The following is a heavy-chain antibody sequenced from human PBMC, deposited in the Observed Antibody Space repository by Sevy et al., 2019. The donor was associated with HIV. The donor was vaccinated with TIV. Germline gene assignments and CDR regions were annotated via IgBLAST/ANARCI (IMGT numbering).Heavy chain of an antibody. V-gene: IGHV4-39*01. CDR1: GGSISRNDYD. CDR2: MFYSGTT. D-gene: IGHD3-10*01. J-gene: IGHJ4*02. Sequence: SETLSLTCTVSGGSISRNDYDWGWIRQPPGKGLEWIGSMFYSGTTHYATSLRSRVTMSIDRSKNQFSLKLTSVTATDTAVYFCARHGGLVDRAFDYWCQGILVTVSS. CDR3: ARHGGLVDRAFDY.